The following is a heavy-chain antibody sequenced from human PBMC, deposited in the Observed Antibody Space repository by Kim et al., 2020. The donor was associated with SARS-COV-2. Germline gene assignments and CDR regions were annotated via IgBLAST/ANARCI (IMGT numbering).Heavy chain of an antibody. V-gene: IGHV4-31*02. J-gene: IGHJ4*02. D-gene: IGHD4-17*01. CDR3: AKSEATYGEPPAY. Sequence: YNPSLKRRLTISADTSKNQFSLKLSSVTAADTAVYFWAKSEATYGEPPAYWGQGTLVTVSS.